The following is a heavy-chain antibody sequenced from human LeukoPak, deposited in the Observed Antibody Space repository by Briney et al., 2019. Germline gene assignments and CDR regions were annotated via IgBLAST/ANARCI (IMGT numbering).Heavy chain of an antibody. V-gene: IGHV3-21*01. Sequence: PGGSLRLSCAASGFTFSDYIMNWVRQAPGKGLEWVSSISSSSSYIYYADSVKGRFTISRDNAKNSLYLQMNSLRAEDTAVYYCARGGSSWSCDYWGQGTLVTVSS. CDR2: ISSSSSYI. CDR3: ARGGSSWSCDY. D-gene: IGHD3-16*01. CDR1: GFTFSDYI. J-gene: IGHJ4*02.